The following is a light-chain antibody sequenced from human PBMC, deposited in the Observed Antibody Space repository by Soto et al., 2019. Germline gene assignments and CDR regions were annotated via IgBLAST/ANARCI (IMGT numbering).Light chain of an antibody. V-gene: IGLV1-40*01. J-gene: IGLJ2*01. CDR2: GNS. Sequence: QSVLTQPPSESGAPGQRVTISCTGSSSNIGAGYDVKWYQQLPGTAPKLLIHGNSNRPSGVPDRFSGSKSGTSASLAITGLQAEDEADYYCQSYDSSLSAVVFGGGTKVTVL. CDR3: QSYDSSLSAVV. CDR1: SSNIGAGYD.